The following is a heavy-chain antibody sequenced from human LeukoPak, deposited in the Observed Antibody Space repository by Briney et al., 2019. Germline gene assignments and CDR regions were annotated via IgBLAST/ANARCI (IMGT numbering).Heavy chain of an antibody. CDR2: IHHSGST. Sequence: PSETLSLTCAVYGGSFSGNYWSWIRQPPGRGLEWLGEIHHSGSTIYNLSLKSRVTVSVDTSKNQFSLKLSSVTAADTAVYYCARLTVDTADISYFDYWGQGTLVTVSS. CDR1: GGSFSGNY. J-gene: IGHJ4*02. CDR3: ARLTVDTADISYFDY. V-gene: IGHV4-34*01. D-gene: IGHD5-18*01.